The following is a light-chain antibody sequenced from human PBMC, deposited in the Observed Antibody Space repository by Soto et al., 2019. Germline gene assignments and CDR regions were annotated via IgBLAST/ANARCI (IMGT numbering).Light chain of an antibody. J-gene: IGKJ1*01. CDR3: QQYGFSPRT. CDR1: QSISSW. CDR2: KAS. V-gene: IGKV1-5*03. Sequence: DIQMTQSPSTLSASVGDRVTITCRASQSISSWLAWYQQKPGKAPKLLIYKASTLKSGVPSRFSGSGSGTDFTLTISRLEPEDFAVYYCQQYGFSPRTFGQGTKVDIK.